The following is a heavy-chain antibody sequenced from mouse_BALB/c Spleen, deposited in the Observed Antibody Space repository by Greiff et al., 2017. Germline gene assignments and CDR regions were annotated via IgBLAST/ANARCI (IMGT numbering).Heavy chain of an antibody. V-gene: IGHV14-3*02. J-gene: IGHJ1*01. D-gene: IGHD2-14*01. CDR1: GFNIKDTY. Sequence: EVQLQQSGAELVKPGASVKLSCTASGFNIKDTYMHWVKQRPEQGLEWIGRIDPANGNTKYDPKFQGKATITADTSSNTAYLQLSSLTSEDTAVYYCARDYRYDGWYFDVWGAGTTVTVSS. CDR3: ARDYRYDGWYFDV. CDR2: IDPANGNT.